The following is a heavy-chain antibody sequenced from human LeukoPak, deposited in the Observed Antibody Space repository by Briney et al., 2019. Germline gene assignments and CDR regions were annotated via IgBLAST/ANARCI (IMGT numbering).Heavy chain of an antibody. Sequence: GGSLRLSCAASGFTFSSYGMHWVRQAPGKGLEWVAFIRYDGSNKYYADSVKGRFTISRDNSKNTLYLQMNSLGAEDTAVYYCAKGGVTSSYFDYWGQGTLVTVSS. CDR1: GFTFSSYG. V-gene: IGHV3-30*02. J-gene: IGHJ4*02. D-gene: IGHD4-23*01. CDR3: AKGGVTSSYFDY. CDR2: IRYDGSNK.